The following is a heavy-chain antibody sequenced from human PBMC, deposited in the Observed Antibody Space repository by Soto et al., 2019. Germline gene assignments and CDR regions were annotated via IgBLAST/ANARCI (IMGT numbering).Heavy chain of an antibody. Sequence: GGSLRLSCAASGFTFSSYAMSWVRQAPGKGLEWVSAISGSGGSTYYADSVKGRFTISRDNSKNTLYLQMNSLRAEDTAVYYCAKVPRHYYDSSGCYGEPRDYFDYWGQGTLVTVSS. D-gene: IGHD3-22*01. CDR2: ISGSGGST. V-gene: IGHV3-23*01. J-gene: IGHJ4*02. CDR3: AKVPRHYYDSSGCYGEPRDYFDY. CDR1: GFTFSSYA.